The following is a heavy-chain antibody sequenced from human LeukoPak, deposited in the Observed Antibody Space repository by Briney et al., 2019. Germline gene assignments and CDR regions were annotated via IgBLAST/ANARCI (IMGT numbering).Heavy chain of an antibody. CDR2: INHSGNT. Sequence: SETLSLTCAVYGGSFSGYYWSWIRQPPGKGLEWIGEINHSGNTNYNPSLKSRVTISVDTSKNQFSLKLSSVTAADTAVYYCARASKVTASESGAFDIWGQGTMVTVSS. V-gene: IGHV4-34*01. CDR3: ARASKVTASESGAFDI. D-gene: IGHD2-21*02. J-gene: IGHJ3*02. CDR1: GGSFSGYY.